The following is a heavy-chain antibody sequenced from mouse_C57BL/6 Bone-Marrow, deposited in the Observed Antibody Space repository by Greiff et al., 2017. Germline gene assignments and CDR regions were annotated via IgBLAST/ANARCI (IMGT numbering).Heavy chain of an antibody. J-gene: IGHJ2*01. CDR2: ISSGGSYT. Sequence: EVMLVESGGDLVKPGGSLKLSCAASGFTFSSYGMSWVRQTPDKRLEWVATISSGGSYTYYPDSVKGRFTISRDNAKNTLYLQMSSLKSEDTAMYYCARHGDGSYYFDYWGQGTTLTVSS. CDR3: ARHGDGSYYFDY. V-gene: IGHV5-6*01. CDR1: GFTFSSYG. D-gene: IGHD2-3*01.